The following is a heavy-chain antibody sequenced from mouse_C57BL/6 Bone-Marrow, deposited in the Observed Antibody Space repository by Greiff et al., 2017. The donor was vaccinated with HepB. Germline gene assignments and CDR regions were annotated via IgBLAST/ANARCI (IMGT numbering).Heavy chain of an antibody. CDR1: GFSFNTYA. CDR3: VRRGNHYAMDY. J-gene: IGHJ4*01. D-gene: IGHD1-1*02. CDR2: IRSKSNNYAT. V-gene: IGHV10-1*01. Sequence: EVQLVVSGGGLVQPKGSLKLSCAASGFSFNTYAMNWVRQAPGKGLEWVARIRSKSNNYATYYADSVKDRFTISRDDSESMLYLQMNNLKTEDTAMYYCVRRGNHYAMDYWGQGTSVTVSS.